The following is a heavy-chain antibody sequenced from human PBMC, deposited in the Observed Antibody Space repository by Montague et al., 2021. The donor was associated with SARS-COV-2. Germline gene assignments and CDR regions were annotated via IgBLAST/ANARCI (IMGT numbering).Heavy chain of an antibody. Sequence: SETLSLTCAVHGTSFSGYYWNWIRQPPGKGLEWIGEINHGGSTKYSPSLKSRLTISADTSKNRFSLKLTSVAAADTAVYYCARLRDGVVPSPILGVGPYYSYYYMDVWGRGTTVTVPS. CDR2: INHGGST. CDR3: ARLRDGVVPSPILGVGPYYSYYYMDV. J-gene: IGHJ6*03. V-gene: IGHV4-34*01. D-gene: IGHD3-10*01. CDR1: GTSFSGYY.